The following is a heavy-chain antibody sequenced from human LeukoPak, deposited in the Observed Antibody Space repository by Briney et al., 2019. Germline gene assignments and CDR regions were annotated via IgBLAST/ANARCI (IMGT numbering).Heavy chain of an antibody. V-gene: IGHV6-1*01. Sequence: SQTLSLTCAISGDSVSSNSAAWNWIRQSPSRGLEWLGRTYYRSKWYNDYAVSVKSRITINLDTSKNQFSLQLNSVTPEDTAVYYCARGLYYDFWPNYFDYWGQGTLVTVSS. D-gene: IGHD3-3*01. J-gene: IGHJ4*02. CDR1: GDSVSSNSAA. CDR2: TYYRSKWYN. CDR3: ARGLYYDFWPNYFDY.